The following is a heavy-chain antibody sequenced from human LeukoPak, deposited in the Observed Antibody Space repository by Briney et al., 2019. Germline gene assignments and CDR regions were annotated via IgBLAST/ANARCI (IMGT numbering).Heavy chain of an antibody. J-gene: IGHJ6*02. CDR3: ARLVRDIVVVPAAVPASADAYGMDV. D-gene: IGHD2-2*01. CDR1: GGSFSAYY. Sequence: SETLSLTCAVYGGSFSAYYWSWIHQPPGKGLEWIGEINHSGSTNYNPSLKTRVTISVDTSRNQFSLKLSSVTAADTAVYYCARLVRDIVVVPAAVPASADAYGMDVWGQGTTVTVSS. V-gene: IGHV4-34*01. CDR2: INHSGST.